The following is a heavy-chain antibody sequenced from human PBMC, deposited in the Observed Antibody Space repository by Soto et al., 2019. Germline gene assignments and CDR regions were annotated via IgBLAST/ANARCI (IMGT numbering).Heavy chain of an antibody. J-gene: IGHJ5*02. D-gene: IGHD1-26*01. Sequence: QLQLHESGPRLVKPSETLSLTCTVSGGSVSSPGFHWGWIRQPPGKGLQWVGTISYSETTYSNPSLKRRVTTSVDTSKNQFSLKLSSVTAADTAVYYCARHSSPYSYSDWFDPWGQGTLVTVSS. V-gene: IGHV4-39*01. CDR1: GGSVSSPGFH. CDR3: ARHSSPYSYSDWFDP. CDR2: ISYSETT.